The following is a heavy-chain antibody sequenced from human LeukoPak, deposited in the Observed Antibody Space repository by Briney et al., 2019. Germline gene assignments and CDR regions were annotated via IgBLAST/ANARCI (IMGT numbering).Heavy chain of an antibody. V-gene: IGHV3-20*04. Sequence: GGSLRLSCAASGFSFDDYGMSWVRQGPGKGLEWVSAVNRNGDGTGYADSVKGRFTISRDNAKNSLYLQVNSLRAEDTALYYCARDHKGGDGADAFDIWGHGTMVTVSS. D-gene: IGHD5-24*01. CDR1: GFSFDDYG. CDR2: VNRNGDGT. CDR3: ARDHKGGDGADAFDI. J-gene: IGHJ3*02.